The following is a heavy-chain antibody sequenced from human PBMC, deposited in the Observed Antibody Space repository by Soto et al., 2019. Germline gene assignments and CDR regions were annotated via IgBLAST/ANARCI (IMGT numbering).Heavy chain of an antibody. J-gene: IGHJ4*02. CDR3: ARGSTTGVDY. CDR2: INFNNGGV. V-gene: IGHV1-2*02. D-gene: IGHD3-10*01. CDR1: EDTFTKYY. Sequence: ASVKVSCKASEDTFTKYYIHWVRQAPGQGFEWMGWINFNNGGVNFAQKFLGRVTMTRDTSITTAYMELSSPRSADMAVYYCARGSTTGVDYWGQGTLVTVSS.